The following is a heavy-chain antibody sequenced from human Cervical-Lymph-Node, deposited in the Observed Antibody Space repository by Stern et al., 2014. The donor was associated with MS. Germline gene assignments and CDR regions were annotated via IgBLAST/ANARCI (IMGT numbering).Heavy chain of an antibody. Sequence: VQLVESGAEVKKPGASVKVSCKTSAYNFTNYGVTWVRRAPGQGLEWMGWINGYNGNTKHGQKFHGRGAMTTKKSKNTAYMELRSLRSSDTAVYYCARAGYDVSGLSDYWGQGTLVTVSS. CDR1: AYNFTNYG. D-gene: IGHD5-12*01. CDR3: ARAGYDVSGLSDY. J-gene: IGHJ4*02. V-gene: IGHV1-18*01. CDR2: INGYNGNT.